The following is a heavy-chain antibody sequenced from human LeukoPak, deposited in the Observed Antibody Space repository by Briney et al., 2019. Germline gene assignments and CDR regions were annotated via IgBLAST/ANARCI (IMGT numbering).Heavy chain of an antibody. Sequence: ASVKVSCKASGYTFTSYGISWVRQAPGQGLEWMGWISAYNGNTNYAQKLQGRVTMTTDTSTSTAYMELRSLRSDDTAVYYCAREEVLVGATSAFDIWGQGTMVTVSS. D-gene: IGHD1-26*01. J-gene: IGHJ3*02. V-gene: IGHV1-18*01. CDR3: AREEVLVGATSAFDI. CDR1: GYTFTSYG. CDR2: ISAYNGNT.